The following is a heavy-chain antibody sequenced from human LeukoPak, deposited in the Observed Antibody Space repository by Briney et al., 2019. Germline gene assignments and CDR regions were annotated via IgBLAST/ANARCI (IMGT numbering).Heavy chain of an antibody. CDR2: ISGSGGST. CDR1: GFTVSSNY. Sequence: QSGGSLRLSCAASGFTVSSNYMSWVRQAPGKGLEWVSAISGSGGSTYYADSVKGRFTISRDNSKNTLYLQMNSLRAEDTAVYYCAKSRIQLWLRLRGFDYWGQGTLVTVSS. J-gene: IGHJ4*02. V-gene: IGHV3-23*01. D-gene: IGHD5-18*01. CDR3: AKSRIQLWLRLRGFDY.